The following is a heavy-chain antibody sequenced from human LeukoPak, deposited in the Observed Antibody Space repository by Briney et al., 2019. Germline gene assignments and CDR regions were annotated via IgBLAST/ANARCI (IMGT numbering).Heavy chain of an antibody. CDR3: AKALYDYSNYGIDY. CDR1: GFTFSSYA. Sequence: GGSLRLSCAASGFTFSSYAMSWVRQAPGKGLEWVSAISGSGGSTYYADSVKGRFTIPRDNSKNTLYLQMNSLRAEDTAVYYCAKALYDYSNYGIDYWGQGTLVTVSS. CDR2: ISGSGGST. J-gene: IGHJ4*02. D-gene: IGHD4-11*01. V-gene: IGHV3-23*01.